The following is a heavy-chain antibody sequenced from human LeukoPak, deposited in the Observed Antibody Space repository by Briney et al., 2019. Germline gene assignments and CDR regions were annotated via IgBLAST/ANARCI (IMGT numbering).Heavy chain of an antibody. CDR1: GYSFTNYW. J-gene: IGHJ4*02. V-gene: IGHV5-51*01. Sequence: GESLKISCKGSGYSFTNYWIGWVRQMPGKGLEWMEIIYPGDSDTRYSLSFQGQVTISADKSISTAYLQWSSLKASDTAMYYCARLHRNYFDYWGQGTLVTVSS. CDR2: IYPGDSDT. CDR3: ARLHRNYFDY.